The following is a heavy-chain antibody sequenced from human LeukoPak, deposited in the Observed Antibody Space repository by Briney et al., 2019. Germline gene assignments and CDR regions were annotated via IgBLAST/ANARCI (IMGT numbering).Heavy chain of an antibody. D-gene: IGHD6-6*01. CDR2: ISGGDGTT. V-gene: IGHV3-23*01. J-gene: IGHJ4*02. Sequence: GGSLRLSCAASGFTFSNHAMNWVRQAPGKGLEWVSGISGGDGTTFYADSVRGRFTISRDNSKNTLYLQMNSLRAEDTAVYYCAIAVSLDIAARQNYWGQGTLVTVSS. CDR3: AIAVSLDIAARQNY. CDR1: GFTFSNHA.